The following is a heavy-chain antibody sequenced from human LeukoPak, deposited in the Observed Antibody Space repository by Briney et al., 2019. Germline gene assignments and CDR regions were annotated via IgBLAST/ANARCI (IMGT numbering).Heavy chain of an antibody. V-gene: IGHV3-7*01. CDR3: ARDSPGQFFDY. D-gene: IGHD1-14*01. CDR2: IKPDGSDQ. J-gene: IGHJ4*02. Sequence: GGSLRLSCAASGFTFRGYWMTWVRQAPGKGLEWVATIKPDGSDQYYVDSLRGRCTISRDNTKNSLYLQMNSLRAEDTAVYYCARDSPGQFFDYWGQGTLVTVSS. CDR1: GFTFRGYW.